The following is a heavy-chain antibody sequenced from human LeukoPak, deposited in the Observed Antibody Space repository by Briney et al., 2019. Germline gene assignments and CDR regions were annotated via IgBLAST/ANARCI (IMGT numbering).Heavy chain of an antibody. CDR2: INPNSGGT. Sequence: ASVKVSCKASGYTFTGYYMHWVRQAPGQGLEWMGWINPNSGGTNYAQKFQGRVTMTRDTSISTAYMELSRLRSDDTAVYYCARDHPQTYYDILTGYSDYYYYYMDVWGKGTTVTVSS. CDR1: GYTFTGYY. J-gene: IGHJ6*03. CDR3: ARDHPQTYYDILTGYSDYYYYYMDV. V-gene: IGHV1-2*02. D-gene: IGHD3-9*01.